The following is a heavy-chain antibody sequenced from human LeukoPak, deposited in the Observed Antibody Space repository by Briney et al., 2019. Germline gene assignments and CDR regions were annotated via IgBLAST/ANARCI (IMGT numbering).Heavy chain of an antibody. J-gene: IGHJ4*02. CDR1: GYTFTCYG. D-gene: IGHD3-16*02. CDR3: VRADTVRLGELSHFDY. CDR2: ISAYNGNT. V-gene: IGHV1-18*01. Sequence: ASVKVSCKASGYTFTCYGINWVRQAPGQGLEWMGWISAYNGNTNYAQKLQGRVTMTTDTSTSTAYMELRSLRSDDTAVYCCVRADTVRLGELSHFDYWGQGTLVTVSS.